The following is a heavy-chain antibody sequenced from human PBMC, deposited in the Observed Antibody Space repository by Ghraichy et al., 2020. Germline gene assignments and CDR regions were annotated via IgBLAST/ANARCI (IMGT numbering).Heavy chain of an antibody. D-gene: IGHD6-19*01. V-gene: IGHV6-1*01. J-gene: IGHJ4*02. Sequence: SQTLSLTCAISGDSVSSNSATWSWIRQSPSRGLEWLGRTYYTSKWYSYYAVSVKSRITINPDTSRNQFSLQLSSVTPEDTAVYYCAKNIVTSGSHWGQGTLVTVSS. CDR2: TYYTSKWYS. CDR1: GDSVSSNSAT. CDR3: AKNIVTSGSH.